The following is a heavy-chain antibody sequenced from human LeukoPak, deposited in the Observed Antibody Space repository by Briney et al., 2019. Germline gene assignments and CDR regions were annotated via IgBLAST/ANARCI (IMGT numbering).Heavy chain of an antibody. V-gene: IGHV3-23*01. D-gene: IGHD4-23*01. CDR1: GFTFSSYA. Sequence: PGGSLTLSCAASGFTFSSYAMSWVRQAPGKGLEWVSAISGSGGSTYYADSVKGRFTISRDNSKNTLYLQMNSLRAEDTAVYYCAKNFVVTPDWYFDLWGRGTLVTGSS. CDR2: ISGSGGST. CDR3: AKNFVVTPDWYFDL. J-gene: IGHJ2*01.